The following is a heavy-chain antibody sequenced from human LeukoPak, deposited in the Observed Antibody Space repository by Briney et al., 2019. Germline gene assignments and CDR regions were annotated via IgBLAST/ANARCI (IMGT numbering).Heavy chain of an antibody. J-gene: IGHJ4*02. Sequence: GGSLRLSCAASGFTFSSYEMNWVRQAPGKGLEWVSYISSSGSTIYYADSLKGRFTISRDNAKNSLYLQMNSLIAEDTAVYYCARAVPDLPYYYDSSGTYDYWGQGTLVTVSS. CDR1: GFTFSSYE. CDR2: ISSSGSTI. CDR3: ARAVPDLPYYYDSSGTYDY. V-gene: IGHV3-48*03. D-gene: IGHD3-22*01.